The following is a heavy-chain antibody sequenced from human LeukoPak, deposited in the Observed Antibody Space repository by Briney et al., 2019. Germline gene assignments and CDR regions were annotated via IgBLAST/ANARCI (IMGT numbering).Heavy chain of an antibody. D-gene: IGHD6-6*01. CDR2: ISAYNGNT. CDR1: GYTFTSYG. V-gene: IGHV1-18*01. J-gene: IGHJ5*02. Sequence: ASVKASCKASGYTFTSYGISWVRQAPGQGLEWMGWISAYNGNTNYAQKLQGRVTMTTDTSTSTAYMELRSLRSDDTAVYYCARIRIAARQSWFDPWGQGTLVTVSS. CDR3: ARIRIAARQSWFDP.